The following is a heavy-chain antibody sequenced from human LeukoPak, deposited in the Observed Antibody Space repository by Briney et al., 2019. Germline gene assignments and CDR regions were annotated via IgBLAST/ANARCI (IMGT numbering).Heavy chain of an antibody. CDR2: MYPNSGNT. J-gene: IGHJ4*02. V-gene: IGHV1-8*01. CDR3: ARGGGYCSGGSCYSRDPFDY. Sequence: ASVKVSCKASGYTFTSYDINWVRQATGQGLEWMGWMYPNSGNTGYAQKFQGRVTMTRNTSISTAYMELSSLRSEDTAVYYCARGGGYCSGGSCYSRDPFDYWGQGTLVTVSS. CDR1: GYTFTSYD. D-gene: IGHD2-15*01.